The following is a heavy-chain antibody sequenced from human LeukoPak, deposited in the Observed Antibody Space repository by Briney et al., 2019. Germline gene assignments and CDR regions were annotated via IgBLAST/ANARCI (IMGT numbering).Heavy chain of an antibody. V-gene: IGHV3-69-1*01. CDR2: ISSSSHI. CDR1: GFTFSSYN. J-gene: IGHJ4*02. CDR3: ARDVGSDSSGGYYHYFDD. D-gene: IGHD3-22*01. Sequence: PRGSLRLSCAASGFTFSSYNMNWVRQAPGKGLEWVSSISSSSHIYYAESVKGRFTISRDNAKNSLYLQMNSLRVEDTAVYYCARDVGSDSSGGYYHYFDDWGQGTLVTVSS.